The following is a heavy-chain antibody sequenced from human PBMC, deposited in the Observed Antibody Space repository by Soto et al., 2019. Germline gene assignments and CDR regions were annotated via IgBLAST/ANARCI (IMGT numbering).Heavy chain of an antibody. J-gene: IGHJ6*02. CDR1: GFTFSSYA. V-gene: IGHV3-30-3*01. CDR2: ISYDGSTK. CDR3: ARDYYRFNSGYGFSMDV. Sequence: VGSLRLSCAASGFTFSSYAMHWVRQAPGKGLEWVAVISYDGSTKYYADSVKGRFTISRDNSKNTLYLQMNSLRAEDTAVYYCARDYYRFNSGYGFSMDVWGQGTTVTVSS. D-gene: IGHD5-12*01.